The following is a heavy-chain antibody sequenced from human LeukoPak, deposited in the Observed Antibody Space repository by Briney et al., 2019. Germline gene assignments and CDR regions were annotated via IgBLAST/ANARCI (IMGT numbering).Heavy chain of an antibody. CDR2: IIPIFGTA. J-gene: IGHJ4*02. CDR3: AREFPTMVRGVHLEAH. D-gene: IGHD3-10*01. CDR1: GYTLTELS. Sequence: SVKVSCKVSGYTLTELSMHWVRQAPGQGLEWMGGIIPIFGTANYAQKFQGRVTITADESTSTAYMELSSLRSEDTAVYYCAREFPTMVRGVHLEAHWGQGTLVTVSS. V-gene: IGHV1-69*13.